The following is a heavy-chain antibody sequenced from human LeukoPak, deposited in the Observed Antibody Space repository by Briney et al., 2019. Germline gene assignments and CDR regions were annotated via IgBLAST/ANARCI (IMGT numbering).Heavy chain of an antibody. CDR2: TDWDDDK. CDR1: GFSLSTSGMC. D-gene: IGHD6-13*01. J-gene: IGHJ6*03. Sequence: SGPTLVNXTQTLTLTCTFSGFSLSTSGMCVSWIRQPPGKALEWLSRTDWDDDKYYSTSLKTRLTISKDTSKNQVVLTMTNMDPVDTATYYCARILYSSSSGYYYMDVWGKGTTVAVSS. V-gene: IGHV2-70*11. CDR3: ARILYSSSSGYYYMDV.